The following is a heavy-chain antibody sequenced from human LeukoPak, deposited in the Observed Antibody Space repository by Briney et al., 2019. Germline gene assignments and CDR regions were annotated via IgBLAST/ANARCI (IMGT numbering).Heavy chain of an antibody. J-gene: IGHJ6*04. Sequence: GGSLRLSCAASGFTFSGSAMHWVRQASGKGLEWVGRIRSKANSYATSYAASVKGRFPISRDDSKNTAYLQMNSLKTEDTAVYYCTSLWVAAAGTMDVWGKGTTVTVSS. CDR1: GFTFSGSA. V-gene: IGHV3-73*01. CDR2: IRSKANSYAT. CDR3: TSLWVAAAGTMDV. D-gene: IGHD6-13*01.